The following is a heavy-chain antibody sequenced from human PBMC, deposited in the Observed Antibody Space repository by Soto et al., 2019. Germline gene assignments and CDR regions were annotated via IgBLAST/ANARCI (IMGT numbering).Heavy chain of an antibody. CDR2: ISYDGSNK. CDR1: GFTFSSYA. D-gene: IGHD4-17*01. J-gene: IGHJ4*02. CDR3: ARGADDYPYYFDY. Sequence: QVQLVESGGGVVQPGRSLRLSCAASGFTFSSYAMHWVRQAPGKGLEWVAVISYDGSNKYYADSVKGRFTISRDNSKNTLYLQMNSLRAEDTAVYYCARGADDYPYYFDYRGQGTLVTVSS. V-gene: IGHV3-30-3*01.